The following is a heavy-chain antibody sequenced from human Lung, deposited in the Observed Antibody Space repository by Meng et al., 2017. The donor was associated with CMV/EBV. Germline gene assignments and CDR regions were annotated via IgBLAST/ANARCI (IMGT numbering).Heavy chain of an antibody. CDR2: IYYNRGT. V-gene: IGHV4-59*01. D-gene: IGHD4/OR15-4a*01. J-gene: IGHJ4*02. Sequence: SXTLSLXCTVSGGSISHYCWNWIRQPPGKGLEWIGYIYYNRGTNYNPSLKGRVTISLETSKNQFSLKLSSVTAADTAVYYCARGHYGDSSDYFDCWGQGTPVTVSS. CDR1: GGSISHYC. CDR3: ARGHYGDSSDYFDC.